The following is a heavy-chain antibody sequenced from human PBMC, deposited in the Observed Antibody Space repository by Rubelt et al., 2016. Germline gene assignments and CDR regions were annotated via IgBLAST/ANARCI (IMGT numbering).Heavy chain of an antibody. V-gene: IGHV4-59*12. CDR3: ARFWSGQGGDY. CDR1: GGSISSYY. Sequence: QVQLQESGPGLVKPSETLSLTCTVSGGSISSYYWSWIRQPPGKGLEWIGEISYSGSTNYNPSLKSRVTKSVDTSKNQFSLKLSSVTAADTAVYYCARFWSGQGGDYWGQGTLVTVSS. CDR2: ISYSGST. J-gene: IGHJ4*02. D-gene: IGHD3-3*01.